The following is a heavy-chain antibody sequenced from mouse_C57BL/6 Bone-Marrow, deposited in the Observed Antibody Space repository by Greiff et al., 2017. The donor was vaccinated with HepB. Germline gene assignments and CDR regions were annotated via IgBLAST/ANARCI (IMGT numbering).Heavy chain of an antibody. CDR1: GYAFSSSW. Sequence: QVQLQQSGPELVKPGASVKISCKASGYAFSSSWMNWVKQRPGKGLEWIGRIYPGDGDTNYNGKFKGKATLTADTSSSTAYMQLSSLTSEESAVYYCAVYGNYYYWGQGTTLTVSS. CDR3: AVYGNYYY. J-gene: IGHJ2*01. V-gene: IGHV1-82*01. CDR2: IYPGDGDT. D-gene: IGHD2-1*01.